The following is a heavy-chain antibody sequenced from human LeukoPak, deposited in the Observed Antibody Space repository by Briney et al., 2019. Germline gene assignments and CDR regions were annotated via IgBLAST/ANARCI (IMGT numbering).Heavy chain of an antibody. V-gene: IGHV3-23*01. CDR3: AKWDADPDIAAAGTTPYYYYYYGMDV. CDR1: GFTFSSYA. CDR2: ISGSGGST. D-gene: IGHD6-13*01. J-gene: IGHJ6*02. Sequence: GGSLRLSCAASGFTFSSYAMSWVRQAPGKGLEWVSAISGSGGSTYYADSVKGRFTISRDNSKNTLYLQMNSLRAEDTAVYYCAKWDADPDIAAAGTTPYYYYYYGMDVWGQETTVTVSS.